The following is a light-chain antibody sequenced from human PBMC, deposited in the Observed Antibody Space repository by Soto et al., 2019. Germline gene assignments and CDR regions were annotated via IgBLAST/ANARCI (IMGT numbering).Light chain of an antibody. CDR2: LGS. CDR3: MQALQTRT. J-gene: IGKJ1*01. CDR1: QSLLHVNGYSY. V-gene: IGKV2-28*01. Sequence: IVVTQSPLSLPVTPGEPASISCRSNQSLLHVNGYSYLDWYLQKPGQSPQLLIYLGSNRASGVPDRFSGSGSGTEFTLTVSRVEAEDVGVYYCMQALQTRTFGQGTKVDIK.